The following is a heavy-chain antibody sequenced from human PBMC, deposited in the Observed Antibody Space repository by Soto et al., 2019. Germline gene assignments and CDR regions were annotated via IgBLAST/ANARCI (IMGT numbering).Heavy chain of an antibody. J-gene: IGHJ5*02. CDR1: GGTFSSYA. D-gene: IGHD1-26*01. CDR3: ARDRDRVGATNWFDP. V-gene: IGHV1-69*13. Sequence: SVKVSCKASGGTFSSYAISWVRQAPGQGLEWMGGIIPIFGTANYAQKFQGRVTITADESTSTAYMELSSLRSEDTAVYYCARDRDRVGATNWFDPWGHGTLVTVSS. CDR2: IIPIFGTA.